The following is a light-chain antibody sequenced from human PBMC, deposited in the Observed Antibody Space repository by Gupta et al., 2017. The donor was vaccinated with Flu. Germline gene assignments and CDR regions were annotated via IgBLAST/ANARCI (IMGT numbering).Light chain of an antibody. J-gene: IGKJ1*01. CDR3: QQWKSWPWM. Sequence: ENVMTQSPATLSVSPGERATLSCRASQSLSGNLAWCQQKPGQAPRLLSTSASTRATGFPARFSGSGSGTELTLTITSLQSEDFAIDYCQQWKSWPWMFGQGTKVEIK. V-gene: IGKV3-15*01. CDR1: QSLSGN. CDR2: SAS.